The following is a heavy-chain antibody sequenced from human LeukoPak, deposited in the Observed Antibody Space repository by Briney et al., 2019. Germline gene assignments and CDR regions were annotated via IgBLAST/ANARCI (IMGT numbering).Heavy chain of an antibody. J-gene: IGHJ6*03. CDR3: ASTGRLSEIWWDYYYYMDV. D-gene: IGHD2-15*01. CDR2: INPNSGGT. Sequence: ASVKVSCKASGGTFSSYAISWVRQAPGQGLEWMGWINPNSGGTNYAQKFQGRVTMTRDTSISTAYMELSRLRSDDTAVYYCASTGRLSEIWWDYYYYMDVWGKGTTVTVSS. CDR1: GGTFSSYA. V-gene: IGHV1-2*02.